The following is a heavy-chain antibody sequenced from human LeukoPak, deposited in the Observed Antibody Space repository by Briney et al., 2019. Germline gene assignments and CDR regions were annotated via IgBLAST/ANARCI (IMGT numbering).Heavy chain of an antibody. J-gene: IGHJ6*02. CDR2: INPNSGGT. CDR1: GYTFTGYY. V-gene: IGHV1-2*04. CDR3: ARDRAGVVVPAARGGPYYYYGMDV. D-gene: IGHD2-2*01. Sequence: ASVKVSCKASGYTFTGYYMHWVRQAPGQGLEWMGWINPNSGGTNYAQKFQGWVTMTRDTSISTAYMELSRLRSDDTAVYYCARDRAGVVVPAARGGPYYYYGMDVWGQGTTVTVSS.